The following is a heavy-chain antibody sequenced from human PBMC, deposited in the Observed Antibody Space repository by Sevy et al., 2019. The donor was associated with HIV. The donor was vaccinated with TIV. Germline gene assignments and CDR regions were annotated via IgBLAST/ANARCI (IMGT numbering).Heavy chain of an antibody. Sequence: GGSLRLSCAASGFTFSSYGMHWVRQAPDKGLEWVAVIWYDGTNKYYADSVKGRFTISRDNSKNTLYLQMSSLRAEDTAVYYCARDKLPPVMVTMVRGALSYFFDYWGQETLVTVSS. CDR3: ARDKLPPVMVTMVRGALSYFFDY. CDR2: IWYDGTNK. D-gene: IGHD3-10*01. V-gene: IGHV3-33*01. J-gene: IGHJ4*02. CDR1: GFTFSSYG.